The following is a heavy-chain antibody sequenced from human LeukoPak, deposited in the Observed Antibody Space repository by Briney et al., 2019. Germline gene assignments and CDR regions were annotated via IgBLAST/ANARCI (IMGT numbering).Heavy chain of an antibody. CDR2: IYYSGST. Sequence: PSETLSPTCTVSGGSISSSSYYWGWIRQPPGKGLEWIGSIYYSGSTYYNPSLKSRVTISVDTSKNQFSLKLSSVTAADTAVYYCARWSGTRFDYWGQGTLVTVSS. V-gene: IGHV4-39*01. CDR3: ARWSGTRFDY. J-gene: IGHJ4*02. CDR1: GGSISSSSYY. D-gene: IGHD3-10*01.